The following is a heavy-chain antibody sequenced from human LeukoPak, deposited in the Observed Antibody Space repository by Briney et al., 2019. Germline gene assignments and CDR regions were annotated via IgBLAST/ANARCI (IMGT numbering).Heavy chain of an antibody. CDR3: ARHLSGTTMSHYFDF. CDR1: GDSISSGRNY. J-gene: IGHJ4*02. D-gene: IGHD1-1*01. Sequence: SETLSLTCSVSGDSISSGRNYWGWIRQSPGKGLEWIASIYSSGNTHSNPSLKSRVSISVDTSKNQVSLRLYSVTASDAAIYYCARHLSGTTMSHYFDFWGQGTLVTVSS. V-gene: IGHV4-39*01. CDR2: IYSSGNT.